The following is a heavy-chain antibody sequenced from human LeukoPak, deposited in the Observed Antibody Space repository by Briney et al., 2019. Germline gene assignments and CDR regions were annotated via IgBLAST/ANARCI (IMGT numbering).Heavy chain of an antibody. CDR1: GGSISSYY. CDR3: AGESGYSSGWYDYGFDY. D-gene: IGHD6-19*01. CDR2: IYHSGST. V-gene: IGHV4-59*01. J-gene: IGHJ4*02. Sequence: SETLSLTCTVSGGSISSYYWSWIRQPPGKGLEWIGYIYHSGSTNYNPSLKSRVTISVDTSKNQFSLKLSSVTAADTAVYYCAGESGYSSGWYDYGFDYWGQGTLVTVSS.